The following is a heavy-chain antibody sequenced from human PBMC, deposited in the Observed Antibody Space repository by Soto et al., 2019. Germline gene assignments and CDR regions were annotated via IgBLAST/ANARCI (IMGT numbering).Heavy chain of an antibody. Sequence: GGSLRLSCAASGFTFSSYAMSWVRQAPGKGLEWVSAISGSGGSTYYADSVKGRFTISRDNSKNTLYLQMNSLRAGDTAVYYCAKEGSSSRGYYYYGMDVWGQGTTVTVSS. CDR3: AKEGSSSRGYYYYGMDV. CDR1: GFTFSSYA. J-gene: IGHJ6*02. CDR2: ISGSGGST. V-gene: IGHV3-23*01. D-gene: IGHD6-6*01.